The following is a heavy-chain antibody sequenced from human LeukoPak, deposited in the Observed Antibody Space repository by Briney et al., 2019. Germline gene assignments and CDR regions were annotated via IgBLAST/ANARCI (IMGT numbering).Heavy chain of an antibody. V-gene: IGHV4-59*12. J-gene: IGHJ5*02. CDR3: AREDHDYGDL. D-gene: IGHD4-17*01. CDR1: GGSISSYY. CDR2: IYHSGST. Sequence: SETLSLTCTVSGGSISSYYWSWIRQPPGKGLEWIGSIYHSGSTYYNPSLKSRVTISVDTSKNQFSLKLSSVTAADTAVYYCAREDHDYGDLWGQGTLVTVSS.